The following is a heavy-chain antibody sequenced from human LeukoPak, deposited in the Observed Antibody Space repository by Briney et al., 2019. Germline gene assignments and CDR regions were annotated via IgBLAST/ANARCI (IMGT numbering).Heavy chain of an antibody. CDR2: ISSSSSTI. CDR1: GFTFSSYS. CDR3: ARADIVVVPAASGGDYFDY. Sequence: PGGSLRLSCAASGFTFSSYSMNWVRQAPGKGLEWVSYISSSSSTIYYADSVKGRFTISRDNAKNSLYLQMNSLRAEDTAVYYCARADIVVVPAASGGDYFDYWGQGTLVTVSS. V-gene: IGHV3-48*01. J-gene: IGHJ4*02. D-gene: IGHD2-2*01.